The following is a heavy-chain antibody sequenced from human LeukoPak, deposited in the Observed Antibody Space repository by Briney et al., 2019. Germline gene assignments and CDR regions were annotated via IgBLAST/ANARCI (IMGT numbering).Heavy chain of an antibody. V-gene: IGHV3-48*03. CDR2: ISSSGSTI. CDR1: GFTFSNYE. D-gene: IGHD3-3*01. Sequence: GGSLTLSCAASGFTFSNYEMNRVRQAPGKGLEWVSYISSSGSTIYYADSVKGRFTISRDNAKNSLYLQMNSLRAEDTAVYYCARDDTTIFGVVIKGDFWGQGTLVTVPS. J-gene: IGHJ4*02. CDR3: ARDDTTIFGVVIKGDF.